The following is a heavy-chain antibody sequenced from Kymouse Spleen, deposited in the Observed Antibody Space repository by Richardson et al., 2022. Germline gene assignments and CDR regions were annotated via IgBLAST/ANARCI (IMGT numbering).Heavy chain of an antibody. CDR2: INHSGST. CDR1: GGSFSGYY. V-gene: IGHV4-34*01. CDR3: ARGRDCTNGVCGFDY. J-gene: IGHJ4*02. D-gene: IGHD2-8*01. Sequence: QVQLQQWGAGLLKPSETLSLTCAVYGGSFSGYYWSWIRQPPGKGLEWIGEINHSGSTNYNPSLKSRVTISVDTSKNQFSLKLSSVTAADTAVYYCARGRDCTNGVCGFDYWGQGTLVTVSS.